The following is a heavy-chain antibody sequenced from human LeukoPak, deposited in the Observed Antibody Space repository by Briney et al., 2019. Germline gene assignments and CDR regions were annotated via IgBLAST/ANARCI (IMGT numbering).Heavy chain of an antibody. CDR3: ARGPPYYYDSSGYAGY. D-gene: IGHD3-22*01. Sequence: SVKVSCKAPGGTFSSYAISWVRQAPGQGLEWMGRIIPIFGTANYAQKFQGRVTITTDESTSTAYMELSSLRSEDTAVYYCARGPPYYYDSSGYAGYWGQGTLVTVSS. CDR2: IIPIFGTA. V-gene: IGHV1-69*05. CDR1: GGTFSSYA. J-gene: IGHJ4*02.